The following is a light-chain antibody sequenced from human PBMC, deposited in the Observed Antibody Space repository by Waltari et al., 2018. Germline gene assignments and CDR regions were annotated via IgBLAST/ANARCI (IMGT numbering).Light chain of an antibody. Sequence: QSVLTQPPSASGTPGQRVTISCSGSSSTIGTNYVYWYQHLPGPAPKLLIFKNNQRPARVPDRFSHSKSGTSASLAISGLRSEDEADYYCAAWDDSLSGLVFGGWTKLSVL. J-gene: IGLJ3*02. CDR3: AAWDDSLSGLV. V-gene: IGLV1-47*01. CDR1: SSTIGTNY. CDR2: KNN.